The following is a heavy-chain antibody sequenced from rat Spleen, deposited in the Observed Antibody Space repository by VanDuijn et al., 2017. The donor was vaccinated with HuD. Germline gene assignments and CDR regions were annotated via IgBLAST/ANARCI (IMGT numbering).Heavy chain of an antibody. CDR2: ISYDGSST. CDR3: ARAGYLRDWYFDF. D-gene: IGHD2-2*01. Sequence: EVQLVESDGGLVQPGRSLKLSCAASGFTFTDFYMAWVRQAPTKGLEWVATISYDGSSTYYRDSVKGRFNLSRDDAKSTLYLQMDSLRSEDTATYHCARAGYLRDWYFDFWGPGTMVTVSS. V-gene: IGHV5-29*01. J-gene: IGHJ1*01. CDR1: GFTFTDFY.